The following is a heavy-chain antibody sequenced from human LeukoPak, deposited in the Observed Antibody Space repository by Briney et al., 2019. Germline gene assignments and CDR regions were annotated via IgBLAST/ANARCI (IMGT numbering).Heavy chain of an antibody. J-gene: IGHJ5*02. D-gene: IGHD4-17*01. CDR2: IRYDGSNK. CDR3: ARDSATVTSTSSWFDP. CDR1: GFTFSSYD. V-gene: IGHV3-30*02. Sequence: SGGSLRLSCAASGFTFSSYDIHWVRQAPGKGLEWVAFIRYDGSNKYYADSVRGRFTSSRDNAKNSLYLQMNSLRAEDTAVYYCARDSATVTSTSSWFDPWGQGTLVTVSS.